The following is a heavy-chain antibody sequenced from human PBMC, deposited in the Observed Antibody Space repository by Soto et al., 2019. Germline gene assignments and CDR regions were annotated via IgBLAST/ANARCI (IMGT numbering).Heavy chain of an antibody. V-gene: IGHV3-64D*06. Sequence: EVQLVESGGGLVQPGGSLRLSCSASGFTFSSYGIHWVRQAPGKGLKYVSAISSNGGNTYYADSVKGRFTISRDNSKNTLYLQMNSLRVEDTAVDYCVKDPYSRSSYWFDTWGQGTLVTVSS. J-gene: IGHJ5*02. CDR3: VKDPYSRSSYWFDT. D-gene: IGHD6-13*01. CDR1: GFTFSSYG. CDR2: ISSNGGNT.